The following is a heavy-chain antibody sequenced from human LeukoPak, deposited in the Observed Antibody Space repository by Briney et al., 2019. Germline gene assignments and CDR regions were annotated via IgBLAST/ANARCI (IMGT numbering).Heavy chain of an antibody. Sequence: PSGTLSLTCAVSGGSISSSNWWSWVRQPPGKGLEWIGEIYHSGSTNYNPSLKSRVTISVDKSKNQFSLKLSSVTAADTAVYYCAGPRSGSYFLLRHNLDYWGQGTLVTVSS. J-gene: IGHJ4*02. CDR2: IYHSGST. V-gene: IGHV4-4*02. CDR3: AGPRSGSYFLLRHNLDY. D-gene: IGHD1-26*01. CDR1: GGSISSSNW.